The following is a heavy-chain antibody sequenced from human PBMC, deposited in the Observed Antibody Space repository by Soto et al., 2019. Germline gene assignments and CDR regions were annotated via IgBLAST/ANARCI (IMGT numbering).Heavy chain of an antibody. V-gene: IGHV1-46*01. CDR2: INPSGGST. D-gene: IGHD3-10*01. CDR3: ARDLIITMVRGGRGVGGMDV. Sequence: ASVKVSCKASGYTFTSYYMHWVRQAPGQGLEWMGIINPSGGSTSYAQKFQGRVTMTRDTSTSTVYMELSSLRSEDTAVYYCARDLIITMVRGGRGVGGMDVWGQGTTVTVSS. J-gene: IGHJ6*02. CDR1: GYTFTSYY.